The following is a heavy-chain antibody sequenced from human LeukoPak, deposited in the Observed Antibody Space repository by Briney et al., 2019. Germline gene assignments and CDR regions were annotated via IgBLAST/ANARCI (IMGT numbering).Heavy chain of an antibody. J-gene: IGHJ4*02. Sequence: PGGSLRLSCAASGFIFSDYSFNWVRQAPGKGLEWVSYIRGGDSISYAESVKGRFTISGDNAKNSLSLQMNSLRAEDTAIYYCARDKDWSFDYWGQGTLVTVSS. CDR1: GFIFSDYS. D-gene: IGHD3/OR15-3a*01. CDR3: ARDKDWSFDY. V-gene: IGHV3-48*01. CDR2: IRGGDSI.